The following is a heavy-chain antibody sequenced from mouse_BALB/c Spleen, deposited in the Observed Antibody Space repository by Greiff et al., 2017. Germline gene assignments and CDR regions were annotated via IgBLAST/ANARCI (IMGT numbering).Heavy chain of an antibody. Sequence: EVKLQESGPSLVKPSQTLSLTCSVTGDSITSGYWNWIRKFPGNKLEYMGYISYSGSTYYNPSLKSRISITRDTSKNQYYLQLNSVTTEDTATYYCARYGGNYGYYAMDYWGQGTSVTVSS. V-gene: IGHV3-8*02. CDR1: GDSITSGY. CDR2: ISYSGST. D-gene: IGHD2-1*01. J-gene: IGHJ4*01. CDR3: ARYGGNYGYYAMDY.